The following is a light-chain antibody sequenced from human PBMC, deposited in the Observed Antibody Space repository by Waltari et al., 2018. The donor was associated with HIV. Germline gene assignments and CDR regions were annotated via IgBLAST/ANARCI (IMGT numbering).Light chain of an antibody. V-gene: IGLV1-44*01. CDR1: SSYIGRKT. CDR2: VND. Sequence: QSVLTPPPSASGTTGQMVTISCSGGSSYIGRKTVDWYQQVPGMDPKLLIYVNDQRPSGIPGRFSGSKSVTSASLAVSGLQSEDEADYYCAAWDDSLNVWVFGGGTKLTVL. CDR3: AAWDDSLNVWV. J-gene: IGLJ3*02.